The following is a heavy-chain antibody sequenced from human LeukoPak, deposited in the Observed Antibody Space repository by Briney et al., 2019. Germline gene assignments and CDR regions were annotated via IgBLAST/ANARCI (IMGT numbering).Heavy chain of an antibody. Sequence: PSETLSLTCTVSGASVDNYYWIWIRQPAGKGLEWIGRVYASGFTNYNPSLKSRVTMSVDTSKNQFSLKLSSVTAADTAVYYCARESHGMDVWGQGTTVTVSS. CDR3: ARESHGMDV. CDR1: GASVDNYY. J-gene: IGHJ6*02. CDR2: VYASGFT. V-gene: IGHV4-4*07.